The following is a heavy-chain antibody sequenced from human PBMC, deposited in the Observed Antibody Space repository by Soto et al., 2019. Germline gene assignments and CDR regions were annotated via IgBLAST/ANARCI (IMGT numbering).Heavy chain of an antibody. CDR3: ARAVRGSYYDY. D-gene: IGHD1-26*01. J-gene: IGHJ4*02. Sequence: QVQLQESGPGLVKPSQTLSLTCTVSGGSISSGDYYWSWIRQPPGKGLEWSGYVFYSGTTYYNPSLKSRVTISVDTSKNQFSLKLSSVTAADTAVYYCARAVRGSYYDYWGQGTLVTVSS. CDR1: GGSISSGDYY. CDR2: VFYSGTT. V-gene: IGHV4-30-4*01.